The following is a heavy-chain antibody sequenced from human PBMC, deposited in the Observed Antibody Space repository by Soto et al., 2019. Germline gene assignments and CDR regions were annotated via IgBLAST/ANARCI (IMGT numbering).Heavy chain of an antibody. D-gene: IGHD4-17*01. V-gene: IGHV3-30*18. CDR2: ISYDGSNK. Sequence: VQLVESGGGVVQPGRSLRLSCAASGFTFSSYGMHWVRQAPGKGLEWVAVISYDGSNKYYADSVKGRFTISRDNSKNTLYLQMNSLRAEDTAVYYCAKTGASGDPFDYWGQGTLVTVSS. J-gene: IGHJ4*02. CDR3: AKTGASGDPFDY. CDR1: GFTFSSYG.